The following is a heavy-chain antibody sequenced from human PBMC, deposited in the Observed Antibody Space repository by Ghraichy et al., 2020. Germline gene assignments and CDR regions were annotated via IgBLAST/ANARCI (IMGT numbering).Heavy chain of an antibody. CDR3: ARGTTRLGGDY. Sequence: LSLTCAASGFTFSSYGMHWVRQAPGKGLEWVAVIWYDGSNKYYADSVKGRFTISRDNSKNTLYLQMNSLRAEDTAVYYCARGTTRLGGDYWGQGTLVTVSS. CDR2: IWYDGSNK. CDR1: GFTFSSYG. D-gene: IGHD4-11*01. V-gene: IGHV3-33*01. J-gene: IGHJ4*02.